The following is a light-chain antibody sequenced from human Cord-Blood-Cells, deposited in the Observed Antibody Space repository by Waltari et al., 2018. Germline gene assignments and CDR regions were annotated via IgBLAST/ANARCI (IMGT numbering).Light chain of an antibody. CDR2: DVS. CDR3: CSYAGSYTCGV. V-gene: IGLV2-11*01. J-gene: IGLJ3*02. CDR1: SSDVGGYNY. Sequence: QSALTQPRSVSGSPGQSVTISCPGTSSDVGGYNYVSWYQQHPGKAPKLMIYDVSKRASGGPERCSVSKSGIPASLPISGLQAEDGACYYCCSYAGSYTCGVFGGGTKLTVL.